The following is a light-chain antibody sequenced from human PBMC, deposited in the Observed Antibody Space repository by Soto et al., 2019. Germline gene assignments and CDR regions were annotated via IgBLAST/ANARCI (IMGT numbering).Light chain of an antibody. Sequence: EIVLTQSPATLSLSPGERATLSCRASQSVSSYLAWYQQKPGQAPRLLIYDASNRATGIPARFSGGGSGTDFTRTISSLEPEDFAVYSCQQRFNWPRFTFGQGTKLEIK. CDR1: QSVSSY. CDR2: DAS. J-gene: IGKJ2*01. CDR3: QQRFNWPRFT. V-gene: IGKV3-11*01.